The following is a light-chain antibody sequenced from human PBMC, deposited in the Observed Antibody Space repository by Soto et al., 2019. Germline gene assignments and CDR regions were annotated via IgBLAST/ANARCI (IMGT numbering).Light chain of an antibody. CDR2: GPS. Sequence: EIVMTQSPATLSVSPGERATLSCRASQSVSSNLAWYHQKPGQAPRLLIYGPSTRATGIPARFSGSGSGTEFTLTISSLQSEHFAVYYCQQYNNWPRTFGQGTKVEIK. J-gene: IGKJ1*01. CDR1: QSVSSN. V-gene: IGKV3-15*01. CDR3: QQYNNWPRT.